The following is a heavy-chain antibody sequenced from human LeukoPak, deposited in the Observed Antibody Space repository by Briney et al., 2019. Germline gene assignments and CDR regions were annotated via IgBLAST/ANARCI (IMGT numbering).Heavy chain of an antibody. Sequence: PSETLSLTCAVYGGSFSGYYWSWIRQPPGKGLGWIGEINHSGSTNYNPSLKSRVTISVDTSKNQFSLRLSSVTAADTAVYYCARHYSYGYYYYYGMDAWGQGTTVTVSS. V-gene: IGHV4-34*01. CDR3: ARHYSYGYYYYYGMDA. CDR2: INHSGST. D-gene: IGHD5-18*01. CDR1: GGSFSGYY. J-gene: IGHJ6*02.